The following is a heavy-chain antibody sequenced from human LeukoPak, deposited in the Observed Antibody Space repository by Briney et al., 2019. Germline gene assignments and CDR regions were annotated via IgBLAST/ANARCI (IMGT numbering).Heavy chain of an antibody. CDR2: IKSKTDGGTT. CDR1: GFTFSNAW. CDR3: TTVVYDSSGYPEDDAFDI. D-gene: IGHD3-22*01. V-gene: IGHV3-15*01. Sequence: DPGGSLRLSCAASGFTFSNAWMSWVRQAPGKGLEWVGRIKSKTDGGTTDYAAPVKGRFTISRDDSKNTLYLQMNSLKTEDTAVYYCTTVVYDSSGYPEDDAFDIWGQGTMVTVSS. J-gene: IGHJ3*02.